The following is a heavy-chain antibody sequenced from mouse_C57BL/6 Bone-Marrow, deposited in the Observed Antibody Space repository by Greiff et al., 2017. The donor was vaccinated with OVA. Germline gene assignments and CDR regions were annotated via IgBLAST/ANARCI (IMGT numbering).Heavy chain of an antibody. CDR1: GFTFSSYG. V-gene: IGHV5-6*01. Sequence: EVKLVESGGDLVKPGGSLKLSCAASGFTFSSYGMSWVRQTPDKRLEWVATISSGGSYTYYPDSVKGRFTISRDNAKNTLYLQMSSLKSEDTAMDYGARRGATMVRDWFAYWGQGTLVTVSA. CDR2: ISSGGSYT. D-gene: IGHD2-2*01. CDR3: ARRGATMVRDWFAY. J-gene: IGHJ3*01.